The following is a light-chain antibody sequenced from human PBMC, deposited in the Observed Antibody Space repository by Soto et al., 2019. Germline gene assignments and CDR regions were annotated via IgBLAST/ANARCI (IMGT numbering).Light chain of an antibody. CDR1: QSISNY. Sequence: DIQMTQSPSSLSASEGDRVTITCRASQSISNYLNWYQHKPAQAPKLLIYAASSLQSGVPSRFTGSGSGTDFTLSISDLQPGDLATYSCQQSYSTPYTFGQGTKVEIK. CDR3: QQSYSTPYT. J-gene: IGKJ2*01. V-gene: IGKV1-39*01. CDR2: AAS.